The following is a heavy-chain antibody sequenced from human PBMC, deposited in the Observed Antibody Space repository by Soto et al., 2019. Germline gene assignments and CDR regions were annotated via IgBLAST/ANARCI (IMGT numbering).Heavy chain of an antibody. CDR2: FYHSGST. V-gene: IGHV4-61*01. CDR1: VGSVSSGSYY. J-gene: IGHJ6*02. CDR3: ARERYGDVYNGMDV. Sequence: QVQLQESGPGLVKPSETLSLTCTVSVGSVSSGSYYWSWMRQPPGKGLEWIGYFYHSGSTNYNPSLKSRVIISGETSKNQFSLKLRSVTAADTAVYYCARERYGDVYNGMDVWGQGTTVTVSS. D-gene: IGHD4-17*01.